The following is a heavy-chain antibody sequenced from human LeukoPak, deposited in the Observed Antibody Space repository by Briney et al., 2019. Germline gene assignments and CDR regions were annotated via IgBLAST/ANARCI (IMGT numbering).Heavy chain of an antibody. V-gene: IGHV3-7*01. D-gene: IGHD5-24*01. Sequence: GGSLRLSCAASGFTFSSSWMSWVRQAPGKGLEWVANINEDGSAKYYVDSVKGRFTISRDNAKRSLDLQVNSLRAEDTAVYYCTRSQRDGNDYWGQGTLVTVSS. CDR1: GFTFSSSW. J-gene: IGHJ4*02. CDR2: INEDGSAK. CDR3: TRSQRDGNDY.